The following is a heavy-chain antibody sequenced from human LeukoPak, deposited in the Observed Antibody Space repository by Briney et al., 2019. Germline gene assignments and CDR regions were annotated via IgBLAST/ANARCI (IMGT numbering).Heavy chain of an antibody. CDR1: GYSLSEVS. V-gene: IGHV1-24*01. Sequence: WASVKVSCKVSGYSLSEVSTHWVRQAPGKGLEWMGGIDPEDGAAIFAQTIQGRVTMTEDTSIDTAYMELRSLRSEDTAVYYCVTDIRSGWRNYWGQGTLITVSS. CDR3: VTDIRSGWRNY. D-gene: IGHD6-19*01. CDR2: IDPEDGAA. J-gene: IGHJ4*02.